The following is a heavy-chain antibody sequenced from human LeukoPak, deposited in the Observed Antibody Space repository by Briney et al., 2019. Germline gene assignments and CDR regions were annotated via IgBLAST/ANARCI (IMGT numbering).Heavy chain of an antibody. Sequence: ASVKVSCKASGYTFTGYYMHWVRQAPGQGLEWMGWINPNSGGTNYAQKFQGRVTMTRDTSISTAYMELSRLRSDDTAVYYCARAPSYDILTGYVLGWFDPWGQGTLVTVSS. CDR2: INPNSGGT. V-gene: IGHV1-2*02. CDR1: GYTFTGYY. J-gene: IGHJ5*02. D-gene: IGHD3-9*01. CDR3: ARAPSYDILTGYVLGWFDP.